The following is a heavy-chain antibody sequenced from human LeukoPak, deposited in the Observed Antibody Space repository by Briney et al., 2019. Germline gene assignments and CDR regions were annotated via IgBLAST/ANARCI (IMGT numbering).Heavy chain of an antibody. V-gene: IGHV3-30-3*01. CDR3: ARDRNSWYGTTVEY. CDR1: GFTFSSYA. Sequence: GRSLRLSCAASGFTFSSYAMHWVRQAPGKGLEWVAVISYDGSNKYYTDSVKGRFTISRDNSKNTLYLQMNSLRPEDTAVYYCARDRNSWYGTTVEYWGQGTLVTVSS. CDR2: ISYDGSNK. D-gene: IGHD6-13*01. J-gene: IGHJ4*02.